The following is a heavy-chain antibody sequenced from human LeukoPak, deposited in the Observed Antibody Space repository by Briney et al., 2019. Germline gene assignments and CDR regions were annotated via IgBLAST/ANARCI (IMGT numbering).Heavy chain of an antibody. CDR1: GYTFTSYY. V-gene: IGHV1-46*01. J-gene: IGHJ6*02. CDR2: INPSGGST. D-gene: IGHD1-7*01. Sequence: ASVKVSCKASGYTFTSYYMHWVRQAPAQGLEGMGIINPSGGSTSYAQKFQGRVTMTRDTSTSTVYMELSSLRSEDTAVYSCARDRITGTTRHYYYYGMDVWGQGTTVTVSS. CDR3: ARDRITGTTRHYYYYGMDV.